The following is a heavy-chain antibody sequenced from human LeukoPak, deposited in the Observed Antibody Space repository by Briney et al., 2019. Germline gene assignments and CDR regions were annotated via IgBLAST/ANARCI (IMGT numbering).Heavy chain of an antibody. CDR2: IKQDGSEK. CDR1: GFTFSSYW. J-gene: IGHJ4*02. CDR3: ARDWKYYDFWSGGHLDY. V-gene: IGHV3-7*01. Sequence: GGSLRLSCAASGFTFSSYWMSWVRQAPGKGLEWVANIKQDGSEKYYVDSVKGRFTISRDNAKNSLYLQMNSLRAEDTAVYYCARDWKYYDFWSGGHLDYRGQGTLVTVSS. D-gene: IGHD3-3*01.